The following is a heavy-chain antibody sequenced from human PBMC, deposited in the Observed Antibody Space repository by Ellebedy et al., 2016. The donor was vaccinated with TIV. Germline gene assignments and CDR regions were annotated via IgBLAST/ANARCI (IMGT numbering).Heavy chain of an antibody. CDR1: GDSVSRNSAG. Sequence: SQTLSLTCXISGDSVSRNSAGWNWIRQSPLRGLDWLGRTFYASKWYNDYAVSVKSRITINPDTSNNQFSLHLNSVTPEDTAVYYCARAVWANGILGPFDTWGQGILVTVSS. V-gene: IGHV6-1*01. CDR3: ARAVWANGILGPFDT. J-gene: IGHJ4*02. D-gene: IGHD3-16*01. CDR2: TFYASKWYN.